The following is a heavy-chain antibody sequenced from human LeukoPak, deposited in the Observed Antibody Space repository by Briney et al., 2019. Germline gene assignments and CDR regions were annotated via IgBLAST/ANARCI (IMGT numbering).Heavy chain of an antibody. J-gene: IGHJ4*01. V-gene: IGHV3-49*04. D-gene: IGHD1-26*01. CDR1: GFNFGDYV. CDR2: IRSKVYGGTS. Sequence: PGGSLRLSCATSGFNFGDYVMTWVRQAPGKGLEWVGSIRSKVYGGTSEYAASVRGRSIISRDDSKSTAYLEMHRLKTEDTGVYYCAKGSFNPAFLDHWGQGNLVIVSS. CDR3: AKGSFNPAFLDH.